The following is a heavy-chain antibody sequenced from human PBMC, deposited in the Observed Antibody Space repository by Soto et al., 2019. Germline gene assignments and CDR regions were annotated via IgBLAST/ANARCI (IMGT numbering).Heavy chain of an antibody. V-gene: IGHV4-59*01. J-gene: IGHJ4*02. Sequence: SGTLSITGTVSNGSIRSYYWSWIRKPPGKGLEWIGYIYYSGSINYNPSLKSRVTISVATSKNQFSLKLTSVTAADTAVYYCAVPAMTGEYYFNHWGQGALVTVSS. CDR2: IYYSGSI. CDR1: NGSIRSYY. D-gene: IGHD3-10*01. CDR3: AVPAMTGEYYFNH.